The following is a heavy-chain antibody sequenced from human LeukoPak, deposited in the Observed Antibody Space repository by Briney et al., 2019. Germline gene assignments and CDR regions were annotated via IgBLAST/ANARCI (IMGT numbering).Heavy chain of an antibody. Sequence: PGGSLRLSCAASGFTFSNAWMSWVRQAPGKGLEWVGHIKSKTDGETTDYAAPVKGRFTISRDDSKNTLYLQMNSLRTEDTAVYYCAPSQSGSSYFDYWGQGTLVTVSS. V-gene: IGHV3-15*01. J-gene: IGHJ4*02. CDR3: APSQSGSSYFDY. CDR1: GFTFSNAW. D-gene: IGHD1-26*01. CDR2: IKSKTDGETT.